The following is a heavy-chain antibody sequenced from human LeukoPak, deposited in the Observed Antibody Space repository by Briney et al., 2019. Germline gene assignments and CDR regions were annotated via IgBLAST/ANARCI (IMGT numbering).Heavy chain of an antibody. CDR1: GFIFSSYG. CDR2: LSYDGSNK. CDR3: ARCQLICYGMDV. V-gene: IGHV3-30*03. D-gene: IGHD5-24*01. Sequence: GGSLRLSCAASGFIFSSYGMHWVRQAPGKGLEWVAVLSYDGSNKYYADSVKGRFTISRDSSKNTLFLQMNSLRAEDTAVYYCARCQLICYGMDVWGQGTTVTVSS. J-gene: IGHJ6*02.